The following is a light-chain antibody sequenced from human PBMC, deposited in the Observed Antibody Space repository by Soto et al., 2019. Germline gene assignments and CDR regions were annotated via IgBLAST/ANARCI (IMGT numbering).Light chain of an antibody. CDR1: QSVSSNY. Sequence: EVVLTQSPGTLSLSPGERATLSCRASQSVSSNYLAWYQQKAGQAPRLIIYGASNRATGIPGRFSGSGSGTDFTLTINRLEPEDFAVYYCQQYGSSSSWTFGQGTKVDIK. CDR3: QQYGSSSSWT. V-gene: IGKV3-20*01. J-gene: IGKJ1*01. CDR2: GAS.